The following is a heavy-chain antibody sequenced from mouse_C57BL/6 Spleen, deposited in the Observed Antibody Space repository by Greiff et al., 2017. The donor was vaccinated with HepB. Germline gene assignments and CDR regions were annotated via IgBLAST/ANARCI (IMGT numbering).Heavy chain of an antibody. J-gene: IGHJ4*01. CDR3: AREIYYDYGYAMDY. D-gene: IGHD2-4*01. Sequence: EVKLMESGPELVKPGASVKISCKASGYSFTDYNMNWVKQSNGKSLEWIGVINPNYGTTGYNQKFKGKATLTVDQSSSTAYMQLNSLTSEDSAVYYCAREIYYDYGYAMDYWGQGTSVTVSS. V-gene: IGHV1-39*01. CDR2: INPNYGTT. CDR1: GYSFTDYN.